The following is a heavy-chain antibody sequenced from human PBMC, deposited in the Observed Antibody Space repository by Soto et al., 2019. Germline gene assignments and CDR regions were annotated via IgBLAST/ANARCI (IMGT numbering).Heavy chain of an antibody. CDR2: ISGSGGST. CDR1: GFTFSSYA. J-gene: IGHJ4*02. V-gene: IGHV3-23*01. D-gene: IGHD6-19*01. Sequence: VGSLRLSCAASGFTFSSYAMSWVRQAPGKGLEWVSAISGSGGSTYYADSVKGRFTISRDNSKNTLYLQMNSLRAEDTAVYYCAKVKTMYSSGWYYFDYWGQGTLVTVSS. CDR3: AKVKTMYSSGWYYFDY.